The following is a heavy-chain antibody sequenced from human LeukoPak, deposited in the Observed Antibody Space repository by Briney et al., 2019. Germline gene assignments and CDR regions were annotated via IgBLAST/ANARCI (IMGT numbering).Heavy chain of an antibody. D-gene: IGHD5-18*01. J-gene: IGHJ4*02. CDR3: ARGGYSYGYGPRLFDY. CDR2: INFSGST. V-gene: IGHV4-31*03. CDR1: GGSISSGSYY. Sequence: SETLSLTCTVSGGSISSGSYYWSWIRQRPGKGLEWIGYINFSGSTDYNPSLKSRVTISVDTSKNQFSLKLSSVTAADTAVYYCARGGYSYGYGPRLFDYWGQGRRVTVSS.